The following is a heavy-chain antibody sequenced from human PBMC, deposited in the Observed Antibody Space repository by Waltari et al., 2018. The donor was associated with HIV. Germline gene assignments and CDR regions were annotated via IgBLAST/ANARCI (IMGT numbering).Heavy chain of an antibody. CDR1: GVLFINAW. V-gene: IGHV3-15*01. Sequence: EVQLVDAGGGLVAPGGSLRISGAAYGVLFINAWLSWVRQAPGKGLEWVGRIKSIPDGGTADYAAPVKGRFTISRDDSKNTLYLQMTSLKTEDTAVYYCTGSTAYYDEGDYWGQGTLVTVSS. J-gene: IGHJ4*02. D-gene: IGHD3-16*01. CDR2: IKSIPDGGTA. CDR3: TGSTAYYDEGDY.